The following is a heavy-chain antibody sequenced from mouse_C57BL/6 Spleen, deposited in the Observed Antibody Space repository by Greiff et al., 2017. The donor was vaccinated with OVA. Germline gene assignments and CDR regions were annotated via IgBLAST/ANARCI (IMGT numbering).Heavy chain of an antibody. D-gene: IGHD1-1*01. CDR1: GYTFTDYY. J-gene: IGHJ2*01. Sequence: VQLQQPGPVLVKPGASVKMSCKASGYTFTDYYMNWVKQSHGKSLEWIGVINPYNGGTSYNQKFKGKATLTVDKSSSTAYMELNSLTSEDSAVYYCARASVVEGYFDYWGQGTTLTVSS. CDR3: ARASVVEGYFDY. V-gene: IGHV1-19*01. CDR2: INPYNGGT.